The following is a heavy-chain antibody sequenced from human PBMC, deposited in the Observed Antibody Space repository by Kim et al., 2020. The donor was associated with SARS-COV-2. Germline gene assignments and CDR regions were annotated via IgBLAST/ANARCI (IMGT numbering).Heavy chain of an antibody. V-gene: IGHV3-21*01. D-gene: IGHD5-12*01. Sequence: GGSLRLSCAASGFTFSDYSMNWVRQAPGKGLEWVSSISGRSTYIYHADSVKGRFTISRDNAKNSVYLQMNSLRAEDTAVYYCASRGGGSSVYDYCYWGQGTLVTVSS. CDR2: ISGRSTYI. J-gene: IGHJ4*02. CDR1: GFTFSDYS. CDR3: ASRGGGSSVYDYCY.